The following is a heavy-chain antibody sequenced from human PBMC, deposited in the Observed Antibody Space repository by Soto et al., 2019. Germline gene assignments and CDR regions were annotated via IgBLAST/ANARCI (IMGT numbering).Heavy chain of an antibody. J-gene: IGHJ4*02. CDR2: INHSGST. V-gene: IGHV4-34*01. D-gene: IGHD2-8*02. CDR1: GGSFSGYY. Sequence: QVQLQQWGAGLLKPSETLSLTCAVYGGSFSGYYWSWIRQPPGKGLEWIGEINHSGSTNYNPSLKCRVTISVDPSKNHFSLKLSSVTAADTAVYYFARGQSALLLDCWGQGVLVTVSS. CDR3: ARGQSALLLDC.